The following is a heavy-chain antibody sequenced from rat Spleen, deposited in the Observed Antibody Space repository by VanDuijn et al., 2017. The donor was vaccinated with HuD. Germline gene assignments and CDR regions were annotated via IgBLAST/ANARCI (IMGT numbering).Heavy chain of an antibody. V-gene: IGHV5-25*01. Sequence: EVQLVESGGGLVQPGRSLKLSCAASGFTFSNYYMAWVRQAPTKGLEWVASISTGGGNTYYRDSVKGRFTFSRDNAKNTLYLHMDSLRSEDTATYYCTRQDYSTDYYYYFDYWGQGVMVTVSS. D-gene: IGHD1-6*01. CDR2: ISTGGGNT. CDR3: TRQDYSTDYYYYFDY. CDR1: GFTFSNYY. J-gene: IGHJ2*01.